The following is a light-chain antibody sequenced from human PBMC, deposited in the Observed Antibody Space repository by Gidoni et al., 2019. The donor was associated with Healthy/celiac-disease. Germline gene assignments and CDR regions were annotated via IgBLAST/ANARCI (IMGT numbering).Light chain of an antibody. J-gene: IGKJ1*01. CDR1: QRISSY. Sequence: DIQMTQSPSSLSASVGDRVTITCRVSQRISSYLNWYQQKPGKDPKLLIYAASSLQSGVSSRFSGSGSGTDFTLTISSLQPEDFATYYCQQSYSTPWTFGQGTKVEIK. V-gene: IGKV1-39*01. CDR3: QQSYSTPWT. CDR2: AAS.